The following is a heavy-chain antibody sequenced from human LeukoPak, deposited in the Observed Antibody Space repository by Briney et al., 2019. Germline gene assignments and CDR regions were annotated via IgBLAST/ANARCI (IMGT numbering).Heavy chain of an antibody. D-gene: IGHD3-3*01. CDR1: GFTFSRYW. Sequence: GGSLRLSCVASGFTFSRYWMSWVRQAPGKGPEWMANINSDGSDKYYVDSVKGRFSISRDSAGNSMYLQMRSLSPDDTAMYYCARDVRSGSQYDPFDMWGQGTMVTVS. CDR3: ARDVRSGSQYDPFDM. CDR2: INSDGSDK. V-gene: IGHV3-7*01. J-gene: IGHJ3*02.